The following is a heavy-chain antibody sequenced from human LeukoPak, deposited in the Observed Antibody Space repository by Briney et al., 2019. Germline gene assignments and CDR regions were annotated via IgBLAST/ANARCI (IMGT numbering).Heavy chain of an antibody. D-gene: IGHD3-22*01. Sequence: SETLSLTCTVSGGSISSSSYYWGWIRQPPGKGLEWIGSIYYSGSTYYNPSLKSRVTISVDTSKNQFSLKLSSVTAADTAVYYCARHLYYYDSSGCFDYWGQGTLVTVSS. V-gene: IGHV4-39*01. CDR3: ARHLYYYDSSGCFDY. CDR1: GGSISSSSYY. J-gene: IGHJ4*02. CDR2: IYYSGST.